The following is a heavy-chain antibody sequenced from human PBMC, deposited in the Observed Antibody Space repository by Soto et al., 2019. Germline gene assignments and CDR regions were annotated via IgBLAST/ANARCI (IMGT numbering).Heavy chain of an antibody. V-gene: IGHV1-2*02. D-gene: IGHD6-19*01. Sequence: ASVKVSCKASGYTFTGYYMHWVRQAPGQGLEWMGWINPNSGGTNYAQKFQGRVTMTRDTSISTAYMELGRLRSDDTAVYYCARVSPYSSGWYGLCYWGQGTLVTVSS. J-gene: IGHJ4*02. CDR3: ARVSPYSSGWYGLCY. CDR1: GYTFTGYY. CDR2: INPNSGGT.